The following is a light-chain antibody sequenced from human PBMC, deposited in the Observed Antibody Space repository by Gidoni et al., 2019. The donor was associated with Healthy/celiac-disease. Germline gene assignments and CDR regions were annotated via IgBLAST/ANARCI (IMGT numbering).Light chain of an antibody. CDR1: QSISSY. CDR2: AAY. Sequence: DIQMTQSPSSLSASVGDRVTITCRASQSISSYVNWYQQKPGKAPNLLIYAAYRLQSGVPSKFSGSGSGTDFTLSISSLQPEDFATYYCQRSYSTPLFGGGTKVEI. J-gene: IGKJ4*01. CDR3: QRSYSTPL. V-gene: IGKV1-39*01.